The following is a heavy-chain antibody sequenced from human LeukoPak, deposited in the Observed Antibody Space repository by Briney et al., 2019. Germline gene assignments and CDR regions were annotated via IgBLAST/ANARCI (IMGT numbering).Heavy chain of an antibody. CDR3: ARAQKLTDDDY. CDR2: ISSSSSTI. V-gene: IGHV3-48*01. CDR1: GFTFSSYS. Sequence: GGSLRLSCAASGFTFSSYSMNWVRQAPGKGLEWVSYISSSSSTIYYADSVKGRFTISRDNAKNSLYLQMNSLRAEDTAVYYCARAQKLTDDDYWGQGTLVTVSS. J-gene: IGHJ4*02. D-gene: IGHD4/OR15-4a*01.